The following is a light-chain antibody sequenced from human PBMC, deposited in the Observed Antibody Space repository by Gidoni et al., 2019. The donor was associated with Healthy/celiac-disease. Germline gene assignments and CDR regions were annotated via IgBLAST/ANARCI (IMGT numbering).Light chain of an antibody. CDR3: QQSYSTLFT. Sequence: DIQMTQSPSSLSASLGDRVTITCRASQSISSYLTWYPQKQGKAPKLLIYAASSLQSGVPSRFSGSGSGTEFTLTISSLQPEDFATYYCQQSYSTLFTFGPXTKVDIK. J-gene: IGKJ3*01. V-gene: IGKV1-39*01. CDR1: QSISSY. CDR2: AAS.